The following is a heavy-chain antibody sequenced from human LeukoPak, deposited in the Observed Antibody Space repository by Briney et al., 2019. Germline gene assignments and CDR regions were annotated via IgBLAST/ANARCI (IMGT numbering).Heavy chain of an antibody. CDR3: ASGPYGDYPLYYYYGMDV. Sequence: ASVKVSCKASGYTFTGYYMHWVRQAPGQGLEWMGRINPNSGGTNYAQKFQGRVTMTRDTSISTAYMELSRLRSDDTAVYYCASGPYGDYPLYYYYGMDVWGQGTTVTVSS. V-gene: IGHV1-2*06. CDR2: INPNSGGT. CDR1: GYTFTGYY. J-gene: IGHJ6*02. D-gene: IGHD4-17*01.